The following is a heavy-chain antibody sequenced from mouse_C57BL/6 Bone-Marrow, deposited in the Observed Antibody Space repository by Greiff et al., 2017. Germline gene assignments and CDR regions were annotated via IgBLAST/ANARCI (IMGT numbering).Heavy chain of an antibody. D-gene: IGHD1-1*01. CDR3: ARYYYGSSVYFDY. CDR2: ISYDGSN. Sequence: EVKLVESGPGLVKPSQSLSLTCSVTGYSITSGYYWNWIRQFPGNKLEWMGYISYDGSNNYNPSLKNRISITRDTSKNQFFLKLNSVTTEDTATYYCARYYYGSSVYFDYWGQGTTLTVSS. CDR1: GYSITSGYY. V-gene: IGHV3-6*01. J-gene: IGHJ2*01.